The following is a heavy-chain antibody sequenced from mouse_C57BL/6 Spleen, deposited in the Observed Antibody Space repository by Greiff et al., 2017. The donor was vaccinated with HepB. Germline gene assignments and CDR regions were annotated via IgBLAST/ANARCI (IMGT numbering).Heavy chain of an antibody. CDR1: GYAFSSYW. Sequence: QVQLKQSGAELVKPGASVKISCKASGYAFSSYWMNWVKQRPGKGLEWIGQIYPGDGDTNYNGKFKGKATLTADKSSSTAYMQLSSLTSEDSAVYFCARSDDGYYDWYFDVWGTRTTVTVSS. V-gene: IGHV1-80*01. D-gene: IGHD2-3*01. CDR2: IYPGDGDT. J-gene: IGHJ1*03. CDR3: ARSDDGYYDWYFDV.